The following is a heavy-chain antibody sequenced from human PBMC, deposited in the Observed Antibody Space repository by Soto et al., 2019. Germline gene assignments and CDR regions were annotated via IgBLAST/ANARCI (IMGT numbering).Heavy chain of an antibody. CDR2: IYHSGST. V-gene: IGHV4-30-2*01. CDR1: GGSISSGGYS. Sequence: ASETLSLTCAVSGGSISSGGYSWNWIRQPPGKGLVWIGYIYHSGSTYYNPSLKSRVTVSVDKSKNQFPLKLSSVTAADTAVYYCARDDLYGGWFDPWGQGTLVTVS. D-gene: IGHD4-17*01. J-gene: IGHJ5*02. CDR3: ARDDLYGGWFDP.